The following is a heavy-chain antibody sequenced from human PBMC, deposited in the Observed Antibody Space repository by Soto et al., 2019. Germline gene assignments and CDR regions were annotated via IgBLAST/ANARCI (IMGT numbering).Heavy chain of an antibody. CDR2: IYPGDSDI. D-gene: IGHD1-26*01. V-gene: IGHV5-51*01. CDR1: GYTFPNYW. J-gene: IGHJ5*02. CDR3: VTHESSWDGWFDP. Sequence: EVRLVQSGAEVKKPGESLNISCQCSGYTFPNYWIGWVRQTPGKGLEWMAIIYPGDSDIKYSPSFQGHVTISADKSIRTAYLQWSSLKASDTAMYYCVTHESSWDGWFDPWGQGTLVTVSS.